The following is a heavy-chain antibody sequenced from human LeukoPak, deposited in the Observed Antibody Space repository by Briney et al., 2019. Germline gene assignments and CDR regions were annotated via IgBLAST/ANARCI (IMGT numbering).Heavy chain of an antibody. V-gene: IGHV1-46*01. J-gene: IGHJ4*02. CDR2: INPSGGST. D-gene: IGHD6-13*01. Sequence: ASVKVSCKASGYTFTSYAMHWVRQAPGQRLEWMGIINPSGGSTSYAQKFQGRVTMTRDTSTSTVYMELSSLRSEDTAVYYCASSTAAAGLDYWGQGTLVTVSS. CDR3: ASSTAAAGLDY. CDR1: GYTFTSYA.